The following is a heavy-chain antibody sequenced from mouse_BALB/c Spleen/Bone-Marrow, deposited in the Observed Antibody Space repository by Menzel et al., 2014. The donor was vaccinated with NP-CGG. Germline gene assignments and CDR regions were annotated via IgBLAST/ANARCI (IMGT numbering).Heavy chain of an antibody. V-gene: IGHV4-1*02. CDR3: SRLGYYGGFAY. CDR1: GFDFSRYW. D-gene: IGHD2-3*01. CDR2: INPDSNTI. Sequence: EVKLMESGGGLVQPGGSLKLSCAASGFDFSRYWMSWARQAPGEGLEWIGEINPDSNTINYTPSLKDKFIISRDNAKNTLYLQMSKVRSEDTALYYCSRLGYYGGFAYWGQGTLVTVSA. J-gene: IGHJ3*01.